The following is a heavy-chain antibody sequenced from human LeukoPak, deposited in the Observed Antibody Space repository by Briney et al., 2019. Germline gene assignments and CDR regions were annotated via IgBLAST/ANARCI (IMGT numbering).Heavy chain of an antibody. CDR3: ARDSGSYYDRYSYYGMDV. V-gene: IGHV1-69*13. Sequence: SVKVPCKASGGTFSSYAISWVRQAPGQGLEWMGGIIPIFGSANYAQKFQGRVSLTADESPSTAYMELSSLRSEDTAVYYCARDSGSYYDRYSYYGMDVWGQGTTVTVSS. D-gene: IGHD1-26*01. J-gene: IGHJ6*02. CDR2: IIPIFGSA. CDR1: GGTFSSYA.